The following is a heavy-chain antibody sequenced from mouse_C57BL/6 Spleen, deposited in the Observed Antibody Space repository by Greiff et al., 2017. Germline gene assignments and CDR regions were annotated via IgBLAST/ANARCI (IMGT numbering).Heavy chain of an antibody. CDR3: TKREDDYDYFDY. Sequence: VQLQESGAELVRPGASVTLSCKASGYTFTDYEMHWVKQTPVHGLEWIGAIDPETGGTAYNQKFKGKAILTADKSSSTAYMELRSLTSEDSAVYYCTKREDDYDYFDYWGQGTTLTVSS. CDR1: GYTFTDYE. D-gene: IGHD2-4*01. V-gene: IGHV1-15*01. J-gene: IGHJ2*01. CDR2: IDPETGGT.